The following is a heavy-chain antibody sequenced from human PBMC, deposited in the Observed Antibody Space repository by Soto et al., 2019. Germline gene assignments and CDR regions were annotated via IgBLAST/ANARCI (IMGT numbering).Heavy chain of an antibody. Sequence: PSETLSLTCAVYGGSFSGYYWSWIRQPPGKGLEWIGEINHSGSTNYNPSLKSRVTISVDTSKNQFSLKLSSVTAADTAVYYCARGRGRWFDPWGQGTLVTVP. CDR1: GGSFSGYY. V-gene: IGHV4-34*01. D-gene: IGHD3-10*01. CDR3: ARGRGRWFDP. J-gene: IGHJ5*02. CDR2: INHSGST.